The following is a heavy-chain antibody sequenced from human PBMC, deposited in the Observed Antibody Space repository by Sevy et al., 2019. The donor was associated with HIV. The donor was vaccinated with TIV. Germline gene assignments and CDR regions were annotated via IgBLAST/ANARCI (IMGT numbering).Heavy chain of an antibody. D-gene: IGHD3-22*01. CDR2: VKEDGSGK. Sequence: GGSLRLSCAASGFTFSRYWMSWVRQAPGKGLEWVGNVKEDGSGKYYGDSVKGRFTISRDNAKNSLFLQMKSLRAEDTAVYYCARGDYYDRSGFYIDAFDVWGQGTMVTVSS. V-gene: IGHV3-7*04. J-gene: IGHJ3*01. CDR1: GFTFSRYW. CDR3: ARGDYYDRSGFYIDAFDV.